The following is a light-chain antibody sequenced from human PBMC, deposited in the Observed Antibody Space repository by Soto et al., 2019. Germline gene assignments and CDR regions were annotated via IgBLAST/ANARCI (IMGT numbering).Light chain of an antibody. Sequence: EIXXTQSPSTLSXSPGEGVTLSCRASQSVXVXSLAWYQQKPGQAPRLLIYAASTRAAAVPDRFTGSGSGTDFALTISRLEPEDFGVYYCQQYGDSPLTSGPGTKVDIK. CDR2: AAS. CDR1: QSVXVXS. V-gene: IGKV3-20*01. J-gene: IGKJ3*01. CDR3: QQYGDSPLT.